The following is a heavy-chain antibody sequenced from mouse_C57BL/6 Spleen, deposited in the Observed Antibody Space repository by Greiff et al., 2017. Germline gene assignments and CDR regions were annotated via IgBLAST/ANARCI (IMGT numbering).Heavy chain of an antibody. CDR2: IYPGDGDT. V-gene: IGHV1-80*01. J-gene: IGHJ3*01. D-gene: IGHD1-1*01. CDR1: GYAFSSYW. Sequence: VQLQQSGAELVKPGASVTISCKASGYAFSSYWMNWVKQRPGKGLEWIGQIYPGDGDTNYNGKFKGKATLTADKSSSTAYMQLSSLTSEDSAVYFCARSGYYYGSREGTWFAYWGQGTLVTVSA. CDR3: ARSGYYYGSREGTWFAY.